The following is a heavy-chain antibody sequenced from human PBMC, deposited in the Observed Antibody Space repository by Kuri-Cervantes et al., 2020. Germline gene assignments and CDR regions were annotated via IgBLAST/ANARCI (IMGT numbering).Heavy chain of an antibody. Sequence: SVKVSCKASGFTFTSSAVQWVRQARGQRLEWIGWIVVGSGNTNYAQKFQERVTITRDMSTSTAYMELSSLRSEDTAVYYCAAAQSVVPGPFQHWGQGPLVTVSS. V-gene: IGHV1-58*01. CDR3: AAAQSVVPGPFQH. J-gene: IGHJ1*01. CDR2: IVVGSGNT. CDR1: GFTFTSSA. D-gene: IGHD2-15*01.